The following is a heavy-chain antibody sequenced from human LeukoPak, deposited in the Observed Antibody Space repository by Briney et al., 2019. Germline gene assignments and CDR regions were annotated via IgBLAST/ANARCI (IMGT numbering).Heavy chain of an antibody. CDR2: ISSGSSYI. CDR1: GFTFSSYS. D-gene: IGHD1-14*01. V-gene: IGHV3-21*01. CDR3: ARDPEGPPPD. Sequence: GGSLRLSCAASGFTFSSYSMNWVRQAPGKGLEWVSSISSGSSYIYYADSVKGRFTISRDNAKNSLYLQMNSLRAEDTAVYYCARDPEGPPPDWGQGTMVTVSS. J-gene: IGHJ3*01.